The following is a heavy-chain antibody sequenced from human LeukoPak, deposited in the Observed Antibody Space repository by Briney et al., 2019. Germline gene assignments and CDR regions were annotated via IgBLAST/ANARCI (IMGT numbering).Heavy chain of an antibody. CDR3: ALTYYYGSGGYYHAFDI. CDR2: IRYDGSNK. V-gene: IGHV3-30*02. D-gene: IGHD3-10*01. CDR1: GFTFSSYG. Sequence: PGGSLRLSCAASGFTFSSYGMHWVRQAPGKGLEWVAFIRYDGSNKYYADSVKGRFTISRDNSKNTLYLQMNSLRAEDTAVYYCALTYYYGSGGYYHAFDIWGQGTMVTVSS. J-gene: IGHJ3*02.